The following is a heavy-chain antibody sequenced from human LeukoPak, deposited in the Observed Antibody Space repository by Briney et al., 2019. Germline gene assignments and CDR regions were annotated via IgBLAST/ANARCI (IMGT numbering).Heavy chain of an antibody. D-gene: IGHD1-26*01. Sequence: SETLSLTCTVSGGSISSSSYYWGWIRQPPGKGLEWIGSIYYSGSTYYNPSLKSRVTISVDTSKNQFSLKLSSVTAADTAVYYCATRYPKLYSGSYYEDYWGQGTLVTVSS. CDR2: IYYSGST. J-gene: IGHJ4*02. V-gene: IGHV4-39*07. CDR3: ATRYPKLYSGSYYEDY. CDR1: GGSISSSSYY.